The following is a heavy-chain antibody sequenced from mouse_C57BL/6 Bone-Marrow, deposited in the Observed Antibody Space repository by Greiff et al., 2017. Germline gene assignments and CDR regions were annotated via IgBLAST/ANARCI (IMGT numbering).Heavy chain of an antibody. V-gene: IGHV5-9-1*02. Sequence: EVQVVESGEGLVKPGGSLKLSCAASGFTFSSYAMSWVRQTPEMRLEWVAYISSGGDYIYYADTVKGRFTISRDNARNTLYLQMSSLKSEDTAMYYCKRAPPDNSGSSFDYWGQGTTLTVSS. CDR2: ISSGGDYI. CDR1: GFTFSSYA. J-gene: IGHJ2*01. D-gene: IGHD1-1*01. CDR3: KRAPPDNSGSSFDY.